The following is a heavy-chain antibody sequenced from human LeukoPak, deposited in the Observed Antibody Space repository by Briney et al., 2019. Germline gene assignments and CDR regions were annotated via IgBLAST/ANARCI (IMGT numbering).Heavy chain of an antibody. CDR3: AKLVTDFDY. J-gene: IGHJ4*02. CDR1: GFTFSSYA. Sequence: GGSLRLSCAASGFTFSSYAMSWVRQAPGKGLEWVSSISGSGGNTYYADSVKGRFTISRDNSKNTLYMQMNSLRAEDTAVYYCAKLVTDFDYWGQGTLVTVSS. CDR2: ISGSGGNT. V-gene: IGHV3-23*01. D-gene: IGHD4-23*01.